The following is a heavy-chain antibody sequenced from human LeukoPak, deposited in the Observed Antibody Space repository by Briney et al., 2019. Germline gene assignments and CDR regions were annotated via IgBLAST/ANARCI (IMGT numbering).Heavy chain of an antibody. J-gene: IGHJ3*02. V-gene: IGHV1-2*02. CDR3: ARDSSYCSGGSCYSFDAFDI. Sequence: ASVKVSCKASGYTFTGYYMHWVRQAPGQGLEWMGWINPNSGGTNYAQKFQGRVTMTRDTSISTAYMELSRLRSDDTAVYYCARDSSYCSGGSCYSFDAFDIWGQGTMVTVSS. CDR2: INPNSGGT. D-gene: IGHD2-15*01. CDR1: GYTFTGYY.